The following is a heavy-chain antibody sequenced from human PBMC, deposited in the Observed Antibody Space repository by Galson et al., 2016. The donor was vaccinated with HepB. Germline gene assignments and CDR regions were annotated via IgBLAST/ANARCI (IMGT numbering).Heavy chain of an antibody. V-gene: IGHV3-53*05. Sequence: SLRLSCAASGFTVSDNYMTWVRQAPGKGLEWVSLFYSGGSTYYADSVKGRFTISRDNSKDTIFLQVNNLRTEDTGVYFCARDRNPIGHFYYGLDVWGQGTTVTFSS. CDR3: ARDRNPIGHFYYGLDV. J-gene: IGHJ6*02. D-gene: IGHD1-14*01. CDR1: GFTVSDNY. CDR2: FYSGGST.